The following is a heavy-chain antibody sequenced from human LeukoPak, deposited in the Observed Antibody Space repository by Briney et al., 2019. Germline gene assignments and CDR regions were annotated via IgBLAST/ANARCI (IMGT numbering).Heavy chain of an antibody. D-gene: IGHD3-9*01. J-gene: IGHJ2*01. CDR2: IYYSGRT. CDR1: GGPIKSTDSF. V-gene: IGHV4-31*11. CDR3: ARARGYDILTGYYRGWYFDL. Sequence: SQTLSLTCAVSGGPIKSTDSFWTWIRQNPGKGLEWIGYIYYSGRTYYNPSLKSRLTISVDTSNNQFSLSLSSVTAADTALYYCARARGYDILTGYYRGWYFDLWGRGTLVTVSS.